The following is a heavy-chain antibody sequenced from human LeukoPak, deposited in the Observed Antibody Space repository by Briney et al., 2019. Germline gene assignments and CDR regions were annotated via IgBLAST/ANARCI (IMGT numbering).Heavy chain of an antibody. CDR2: ISSSSSYI. V-gene: IGHV3-21*01. J-gene: IGHJ4*02. D-gene: IGHD2-15*01. CDR3: ARDLGGTPRGVY. Sequence: PGGSLRLSCAASGFTFSSYSMNWVRQAPGKGLEWVSSISSSSSYIYYADSVKGRFTISRDNAKNSLYLQMNSLRAEDTAVYYCARDLGGTPRGVYWGQGTLVTVSS. CDR1: GFTFSSYS.